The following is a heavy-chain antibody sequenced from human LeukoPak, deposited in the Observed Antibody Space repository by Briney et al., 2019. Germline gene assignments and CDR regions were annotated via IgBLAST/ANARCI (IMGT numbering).Heavy chain of an antibody. V-gene: IGHV1-2*02. CDR2: INPNSGGT. CDR3: ATYSSFDY. J-gene: IGHJ4*02. Sequence: ASVKVSCKASGYTFTGYYLHWVRQAPGQGLEWMGWINPNSGGTNYAQKFRGRVTMTRDTSITTAYMELSRLRSDDSAVYYCATYSSFDYWRQGTLVTVSS. D-gene: IGHD2-21*01. CDR1: GYTFTGYY.